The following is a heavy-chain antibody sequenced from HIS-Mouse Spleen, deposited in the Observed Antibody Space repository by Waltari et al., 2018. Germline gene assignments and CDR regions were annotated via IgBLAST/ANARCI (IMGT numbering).Heavy chain of an antibody. CDR1: GGSFSGYY. D-gene: IGHD6-6*01. CDR2: SNHSEST. CDR3: ASTAARPGWFDP. Sequence: QVQLQQWGAGLLKPSETLSLTCAVYGGSFSGYYWSWIRQPPGKGLEWIGESNHSESTNYNPSLKRRVTIAVEPSKKQFCLKLSSVTAADTAVYYCASTAARPGWFDPWGQGTLVTVSS. V-gene: IGHV4-34*01. J-gene: IGHJ5*02.